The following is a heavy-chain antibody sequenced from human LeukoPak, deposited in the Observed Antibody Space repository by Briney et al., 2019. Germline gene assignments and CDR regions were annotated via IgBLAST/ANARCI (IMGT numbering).Heavy chain of an antibody. J-gene: IGHJ6*02. V-gene: IGHV3-23*01. Sequence: GGSLRLSCAASGFTFSTHAISWVRQAPGKGLEWVSAISASGGSTYYADSVKGRFTISRDNAKNSLFLQMNTLRAEDTAVYFCARDPYSSTWSYGMDVWGQGTTVTVSS. D-gene: IGHD6-6*01. CDR3: ARDPYSSTWSYGMDV. CDR2: ISASGGST. CDR1: GFTFSTHA.